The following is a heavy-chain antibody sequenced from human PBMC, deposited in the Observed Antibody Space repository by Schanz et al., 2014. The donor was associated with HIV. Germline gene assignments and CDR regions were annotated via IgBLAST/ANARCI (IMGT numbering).Heavy chain of an antibody. CDR1: GFTFSSYW. J-gene: IGHJ4*02. CDR3: AKNGITDYFDY. Sequence: VQLVESGGGVVQPGGSLRLSCAASGFTFSSYWMHWVRQAPGKGLEWVSTISGSGGRTYYADSVKGRFTISRDNSKNTVYLQMNSLRAEDTAIYYCAKNGITDYFDYWGQGTLVTVSS. CDR2: ISGSGGRT. V-gene: IGHV3-23*04. D-gene: IGHD1-26*01.